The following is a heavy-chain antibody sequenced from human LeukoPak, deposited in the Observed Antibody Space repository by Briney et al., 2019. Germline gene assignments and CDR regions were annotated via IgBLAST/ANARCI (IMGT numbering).Heavy chain of an antibody. CDR1: GGSISSSSYY. CDR2: IYYSGST. Sequence: SETLSLTCTVSGGSISSSSYYWGWIRQPPGKGLEWIGSIYYSGSTYYNPSLKSRVTISVDTSKNQFSLKLSSVTAADTAVYYCARVIWAYSRENWFDPWGQGTLVTVSS. CDR3: ARVIWAYSRENWFDP. D-gene: IGHD6-13*01. J-gene: IGHJ5*02. V-gene: IGHV4-39*07.